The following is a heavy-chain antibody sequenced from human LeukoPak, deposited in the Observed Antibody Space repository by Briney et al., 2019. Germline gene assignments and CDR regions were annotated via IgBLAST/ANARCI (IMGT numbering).Heavy chain of an antibody. D-gene: IGHD3-9*01. V-gene: IGHV4-39*01. Sequence: SETLSLTCTVSGGSISSSNYYWVWVRQPPGKGLKWVGSIYYSGRTYYNPSLKSRVTISVDTSKNQFSLKLSSVTAADTAVYYCALRYFDRDYWGQGTLVTVPS. CDR2: IYYSGRT. CDR1: GGSISSSNYY. J-gene: IGHJ4*02. CDR3: ALRYFDRDY.